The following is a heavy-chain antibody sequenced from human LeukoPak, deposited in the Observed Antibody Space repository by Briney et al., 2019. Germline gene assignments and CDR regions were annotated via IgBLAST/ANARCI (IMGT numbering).Heavy chain of an antibody. CDR2: IYYSGST. CDR1: GYSISSGYY. D-gene: IGHD5-12*01. CDR3: AREGYSGHDFIY. Sequence: PSETLSLTCTVSGYSISSGYYWGWIRQPPGKGLEWIGSIYYSGSTYYSPSLKSRVTISVDTSKNQFSLRLRSVTAADTAVYYCAREGYSGHDFIYWGQGTLVTVSS. J-gene: IGHJ4*02. V-gene: IGHV4-38-2*02.